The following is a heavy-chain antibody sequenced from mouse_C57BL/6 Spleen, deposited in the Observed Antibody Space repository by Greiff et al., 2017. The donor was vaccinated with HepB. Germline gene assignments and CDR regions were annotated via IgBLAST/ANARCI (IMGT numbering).Heavy chain of an antibody. CDR2: IRSKSNNYAT. CDR3: VRHSSGDYYAMDY. J-gene: IGHJ4*01. CDR1: GFSFNTYA. D-gene: IGHD2-13*01. V-gene: IGHV10-1*01. Sequence: EVKLMESGGGLVQPKGSLKLSCAASGFSFNTYAMNWVRQAPGKGLEWVARIRSKSNNYATYYADSVKDRFTISRDDSESMLYLQMNNLKTEDTAMYYCVRHSSGDYYAMDYWGQGTSVTVSS.